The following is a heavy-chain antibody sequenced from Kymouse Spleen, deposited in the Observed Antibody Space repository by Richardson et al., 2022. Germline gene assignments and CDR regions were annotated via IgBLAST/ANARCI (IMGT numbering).Heavy chain of an antibody. CDR3: ARVPAAAIPDAFDI. Sequence: QVQLVQSGAEVKKPGASVKVSCKASGYTFTSYDINWVRQATGQGLEWMGWMNPNSGNTGYAQKFQGRVTMTRNTSISTAYMELSSLRSEDTAVYYCARVPAAAIPDAFDIWGQGTMVTVSS. CDR2: MNPNSGNT. V-gene: IGHV1-8*01. D-gene: IGHD2-2*02. J-gene: IGHJ3*02. CDR1: GYTFTSYD.